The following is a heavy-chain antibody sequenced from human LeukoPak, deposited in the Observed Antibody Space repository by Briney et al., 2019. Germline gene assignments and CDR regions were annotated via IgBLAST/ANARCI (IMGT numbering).Heavy chain of an antibody. Sequence: GESLKISCKGSGYRFTSYWIGWVRQMPGKGLEWMGIIYPGDSDTRYSPSFQGQVTISADKSISTAYLQWSSLKASDTAMYYCARALLWFGESHYGMDVWGQGTTVTVSS. V-gene: IGHV5-51*01. J-gene: IGHJ6*02. CDR2: IYPGDSDT. CDR1: GYRFTSYW. D-gene: IGHD3-10*01. CDR3: ARALLWFGESHYGMDV.